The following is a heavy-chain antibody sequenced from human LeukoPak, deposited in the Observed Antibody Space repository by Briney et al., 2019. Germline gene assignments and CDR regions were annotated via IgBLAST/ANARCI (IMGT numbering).Heavy chain of an antibody. Sequence: GGSLRLSCAASGFTFSSYAMSWVRQAPGKGLEWVSAISGSDGSTYYADSVKGRLTISRDNSKNTLYLQMNSLRAEDTAVYYCATPWNYYVSGSYFPNFDYWGQGTLVTVSS. D-gene: IGHD3-10*01. J-gene: IGHJ4*02. V-gene: IGHV3-23*01. CDR1: GFTFSSYA. CDR2: ISGSDGST. CDR3: ATPWNYYVSGSYFPNFDY.